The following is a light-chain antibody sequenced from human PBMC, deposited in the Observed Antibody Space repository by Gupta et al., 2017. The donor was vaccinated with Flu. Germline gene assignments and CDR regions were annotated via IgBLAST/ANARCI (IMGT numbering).Light chain of an antibody. CDR3: QQYNDWPPWT. J-gene: IGKJ1*01. V-gene: IGKV3-15*01. CDR1: QSVSSN. CDR2: GAS. Sequence: EIVMTQSPASLSVFPGERATLSCRASQSVSSNLAWYQQTPGQPPRLLIYGASTRATGTPARFSGSGSGTEFTLTISSLQSEDFAVYYCQQYNDWPPWTFGQGTKVEIK.